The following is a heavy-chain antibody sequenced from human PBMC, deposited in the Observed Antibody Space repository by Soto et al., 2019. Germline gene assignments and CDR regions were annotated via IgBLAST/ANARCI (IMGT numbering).Heavy chain of an antibody. Sequence: GGSLRLSCTASGFTFSNYAMSWVRQAPGNGLEWVSAISGSGASTYYADSVKGRFTISRDNSKNTMYLQMHSLRAEDTALYYCAKRPSSGVWYFDFWGQGTLVTVSS. V-gene: IGHV3-23*01. D-gene: IGHD3-16*01. CDR1: GFTFSNYA. CDR3: AKRPSSGVWYFDF. J-gene: IGHJ4*02. CDR2: ISGSGAST.